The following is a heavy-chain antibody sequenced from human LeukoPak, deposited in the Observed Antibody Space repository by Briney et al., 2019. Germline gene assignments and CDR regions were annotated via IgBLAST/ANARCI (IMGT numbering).Heavy chain of an antibody. CDR3: AKVALLGYCSGSTCPLDY. V-gene: IGHV3-23*01. J-gene: IGHJ4*02. CDR1: GFTFSSYA. Sequence: PGGSLRLSCAASGFTFSSYAVNWVRQAPGKGLEWVSAISGSGDSTYYADSVKGRFTISRDNSKNTLYLQMNSLRAEDTAVYSCAKVALLGYCSGSTCPLDYWGQGTLVTVSS. D-gene: IGHD2-2*01. CDR2: ISGSGDST.